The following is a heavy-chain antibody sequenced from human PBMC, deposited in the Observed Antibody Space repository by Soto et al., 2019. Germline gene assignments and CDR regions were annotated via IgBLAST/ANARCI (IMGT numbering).Heavy chain of an antibody. V-gene: IGHV3-30-3*01. D-gene: IGHD5-12*01. CDR3: HSSGTGMAKMEY. CDR2: ISYDGSDK. J-gene: IGHJ4*02. Sequence: GWSLRLSCAASAVTFRSSAMHWVRQAPGKGLGGVAVISYDGSDKYYADSVKGRFTSSRDKSKNTLYLQMNSLRADDTAVYYFHSSGTGMAKMEYLGRRTL. CDR1: AVTFRSSA.